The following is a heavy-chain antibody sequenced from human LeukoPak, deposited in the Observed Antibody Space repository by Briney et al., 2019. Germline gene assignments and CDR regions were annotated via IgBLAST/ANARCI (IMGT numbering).Heavy chain of an antibody. CDR1: GFSFSDYY. CDR3: ARGWYYYESSGYYDY. CDR2: ISSSGGTR. D-gene: IGHD3-22*01. Sequence: GGSLRLSCAASGFSFSDYYMTWIRQAPGKGLEWVSYISSSGGTRYYADSVKGQFSISRDNAKNSLYLQMNSLRTEDTAVYYCARGWYYYESSGYYDYWGQGTLVTVSS. J-gene: IGHJ4*02. V-gene: IGHV3-11*04.